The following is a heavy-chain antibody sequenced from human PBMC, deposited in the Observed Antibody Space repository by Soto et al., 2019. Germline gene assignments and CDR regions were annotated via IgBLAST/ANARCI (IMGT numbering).Heavy chain of an antibody. CDR2: IKSKTDGGTT. CDR1: GFTFSNAW. D-gene: IGHD3-10*01. J-gene: IGHJ4*02. CDR3: TTDPGYYYGSGSNYYFDY. Sequence: GGSLRLSCAASGFTFSNAWMSWVRQAPGKGLEWVGRIKSKTDGGTTDYAAPVKGRFTISRDDPKNTLYLQMNSLKTEDTAVYYCTTDPGYYYGSGSNYYFDYWGQGTLVTVSS. V-gene: IGHV3-15*01.